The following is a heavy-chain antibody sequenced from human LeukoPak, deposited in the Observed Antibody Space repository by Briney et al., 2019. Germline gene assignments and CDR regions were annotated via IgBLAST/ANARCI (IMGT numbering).Heavy chain of an antibody. V-gene: IGHV4-59*01. J-gene: IGHJ4*02. CDR2: IYYSGST. CDR3: ARGFTRIFDY. D-gene: IGHD2-15*01. Sequence: PSETLSLTCTVSGGSISSYYWSWIRQPPGKGLEWIGYIYYSGSTNYNPSLKNRVTISVDTSKNQFSLKLSSVTAADTAVYYCARGFTRIFDYWGQGTLVTVSS. CDR1: GGSISSYY.